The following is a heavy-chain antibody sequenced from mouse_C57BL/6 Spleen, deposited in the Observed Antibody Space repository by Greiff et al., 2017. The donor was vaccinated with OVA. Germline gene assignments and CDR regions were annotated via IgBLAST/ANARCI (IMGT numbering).Heavy chain of an antibody. CDR2: IDPSDSET. J-gene: IGHJ1*03. V-gene: IGHV1-52*01. Sequence: QVQLQQPGAELVRPGSSVKLSCKASGYTFTSYWMHWVKQRPIQGLEWIGNIDPSDSETHYNQKFKDKATLTVDKSSSTAYMPLSSLTSEDSAVYYCARWGSTTVSYWYVDVWGTGTTVTVSS. CDR3: ARWGSTTVSYWYVDV. CDR1: GYTFTSYW. D-gene: IGHD1-1*01.